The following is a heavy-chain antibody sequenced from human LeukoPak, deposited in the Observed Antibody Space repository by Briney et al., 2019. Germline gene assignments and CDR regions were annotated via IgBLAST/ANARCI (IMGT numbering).Heavy chain of an antibody. J-gene: IGHJ4*02. D-gene: IGHD3-22*01. CDR2: INHSGST. CDR3: ARDLNYYDSSGPGGLVV. V-gene: IGHV4-34*01. CDR1: GGSFSGYY. Sequence: SETLSLTCAVYGGSFSGYYWSWIRQPPGKGLEWIGEINHSGSTNYNPSLKSRVTISVDTSKNQFSLKLSSVTAADTAVYYCARDLNYYDSSGPGGLVVWGQGTLVTVSS.